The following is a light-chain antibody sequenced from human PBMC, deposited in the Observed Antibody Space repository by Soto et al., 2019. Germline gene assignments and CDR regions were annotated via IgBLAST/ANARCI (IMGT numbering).Light chain of an antibody. V-gene: IGKV1-39*01. CDR3: QQSYSTWLT. J-gene: IGKJ4*01. Sequence: DIQMTQSPSSLSASVGDRVTITCRASQSISSYLNWYQQKPGKAPKLLIYAASSSQSGVPSRFSGSGSGTDFTLTISSLQPEDFATYYCQQSYSTWLTFGGGTKVDIK. CDR2: AAS. CDR1: QSISSY.